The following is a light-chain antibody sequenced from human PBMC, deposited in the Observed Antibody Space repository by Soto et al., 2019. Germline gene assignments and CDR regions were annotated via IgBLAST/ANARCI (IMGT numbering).Light chain of an antibody. J-gene: IGLJ1*01. CDR3: SSYTSSSTHNYV. CDR2: EVS. V-gene: IGLV2-14*01. CDR1: SSDVGGYNY. Sequence: QSALRHPASVCGSPGHSIAISCTGTSSDVGGYNYVSWYQQHPGKAPKLMIYEVSNRPSGVSNRFSGSKSGNTASLTISGLQAEDEADYYCSSYTSSSTHNYVFGTGTKVTVL.